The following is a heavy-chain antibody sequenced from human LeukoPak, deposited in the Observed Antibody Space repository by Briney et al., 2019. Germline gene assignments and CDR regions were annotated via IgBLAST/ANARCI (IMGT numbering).Heavy chain of an antibody. V-gene: IGHV1-69*13. Sequence: ASVKVSCKASGGTFSSYAISWVRQAPGQGLEWMGGIIPIFGTANYAQKLQGRVTITADESTSTAYMELSSLRSEDTAVYYCARDLSSTSYYYGMDVWGQGTTVTASS. CDR3: ARDLSSTSYYYGMDV. CDR1: GGTFSSYA. J-gene: IGHJ6*02. D-gene: IGHD2-2*01. CDR2: IIPIFGTA.